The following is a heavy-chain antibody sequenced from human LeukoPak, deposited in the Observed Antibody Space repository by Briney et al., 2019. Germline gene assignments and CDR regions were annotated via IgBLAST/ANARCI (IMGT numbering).Heavy chain of an antibody. D-gene: IGHD3-3*01. V-gene: IGHV1-8*03. Sequence: ASVKVSCKASGYTFTSYDINWVRQATGQGLEWMGWMNPNSGNTGYAQKFQGRVTITADKSTSTAYMELSSLRSEDTAVYYCARTVRAHTIFGVVQNWFDPWGQGTLVTVSS. J-gene: IGHJ5*02. CDR3: ARTVRAHTIFGVVQNWFDP. CDR2: MNPNSGNT. CDR1: GYTFTSYD.